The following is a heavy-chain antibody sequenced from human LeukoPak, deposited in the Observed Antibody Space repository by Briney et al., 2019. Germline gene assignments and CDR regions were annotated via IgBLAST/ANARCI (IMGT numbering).Heavy chain of an antibody. Sequence: GESLKISCKGSGYSINNYWIGWVRQMPGKGLEWMGIIYPADSDIRYSPSFQGQVTISADKSISTAYLQWSSLKASNTAMYYCARQEYCSGGSCYTWFDPWGQGTLVTVSS. CDR1: GYSINNYW. D-gene: IGHD2-15*01. J-gene: IGHJ5*02. CDR3: ARQEYCSGGSCYTWFDP. V-gene: IGHV5-51*01. CDR2: IYPADSDI.